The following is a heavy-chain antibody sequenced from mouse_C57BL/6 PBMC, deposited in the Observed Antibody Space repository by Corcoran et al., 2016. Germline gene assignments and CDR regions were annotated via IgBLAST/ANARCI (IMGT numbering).Heavy chain of an antibody. CDR3: ARWATTGGYYFDY. V-gene: IGHV1-53*01. Sequence: QVQLQQPGTELVKPGASVKLSCKASGYTFTSYWMHWVKQRPGQGLEWIGNINPSNGGTNYNEKFKSKATLTVDKSSSTAYMQRSSLKSEDSAVYYCARWATTGGYYFDYWGQGTTLTVSS. CDR1: GYTFTSYW. D-gene: IGHD2-12*01. J-gene: IGHJ2*01. CDR2: INPSNGGT.